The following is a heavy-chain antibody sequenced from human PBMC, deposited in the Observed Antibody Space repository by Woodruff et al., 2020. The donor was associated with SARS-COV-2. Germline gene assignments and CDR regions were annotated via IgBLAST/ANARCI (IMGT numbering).Heavy chain of an antibody. J-gene: IGHJ6*03. D-gene: IGHD2-2*01. Sequence: VKGRFTISRDNSKNSLYLQMNSLRAEDTALYYCAKDGGYCSSTSCYYYYYMDVWGKGTTVTVSS. CDR3: AKDGGYCSSTSCYYYYYMDV. V-gene: IGHV3-43D*03.